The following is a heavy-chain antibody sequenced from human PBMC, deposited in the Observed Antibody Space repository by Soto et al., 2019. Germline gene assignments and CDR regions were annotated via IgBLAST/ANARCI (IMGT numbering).Heavy chain of an antibody. V-gene: IGHV4-61*01. CDR3: ARATYNYDSSGDYYWCDH. J-gene: IGHJ5*02. CDR1: GGSVSSGSYY. Sequence: QVQLQESGPGLVKPSETLSLTCTVSGGSVSSGSYYWSWIRQPPGKGLEWIGYIYYSGSTNYNPSLKTRVTISVDTSNNPSCVKLHSVTATDSAAYYCARATYNYDSSGDYYWCDHWCQRTLVTVSS. CDR2: IYYSGST. D-gene: IGHD3-22*01.